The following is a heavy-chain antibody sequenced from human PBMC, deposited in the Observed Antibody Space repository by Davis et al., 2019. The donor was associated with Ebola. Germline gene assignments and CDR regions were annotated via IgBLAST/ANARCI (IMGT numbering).Heavy chain of an antibody. CDR3: ARVGDIVVVVGWSYGMDV. CDR2: ISSSSSTI. J-gene: IGHJ6*02. CDR1: GFTFSSYS. V-gene: IGHV3-48*02. Sequence: GESLKISCAASGFTFSSYSMNWVRQAPGKGLEWVSYISSSSSTIYYADSVKGRFTISRDNAKNSLYLQMNSLRDEDTAVYYCARVGDIVVVVGWSYGMDVWGQGTTATVSS. D-gene: IGHD2-15*01.